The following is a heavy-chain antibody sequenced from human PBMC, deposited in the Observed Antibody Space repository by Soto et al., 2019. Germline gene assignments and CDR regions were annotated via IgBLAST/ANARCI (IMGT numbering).Heavy chain of an antibody. CDR1: GLAFGTYG. Sequence: QVQLVESGGGVVQPGRSLPLSWAAPGLAFGTYGIHWVRQAPGKGREWVAVIWSDGSSKYYGASVKGRFTISRDNSKNTVYLQMNSLRAEDTAVYYCARDWWEEPAGKETVSQFDYWGQGTLVTVSS. J-gene: IGHJ4*02. V-gene: IGHV3-33*01. CDR2: IWSDGSSK. CDR3: ARDWWEEPAGKETVSQFDY. D-gene: IGHD6-13*01.